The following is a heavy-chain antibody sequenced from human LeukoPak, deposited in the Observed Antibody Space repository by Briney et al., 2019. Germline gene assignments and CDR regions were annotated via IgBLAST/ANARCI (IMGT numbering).Heavy chain of an antibody. V-gene: IGHV1-2*02. CDR2: INPNSGGT. Sequence: GASVKVSCKASGYTFTGYYMHWVRQAPGQGLEWMGWINPNSGGTNYAQKFQGRVTMTRDTSISTAYMELSRLRSDDTAVYYCARAFWSGYYQNFDYWGQGTLVTVSS. J-gene: IGHJ4*02. CDR1: GYTFTGYY. D-gene: IGHD3-3*01. CDR3: ARAFWSGYYQNFDY.